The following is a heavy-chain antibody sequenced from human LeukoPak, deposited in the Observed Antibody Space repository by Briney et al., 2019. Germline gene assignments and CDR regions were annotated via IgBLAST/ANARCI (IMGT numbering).Heavy chain of an antibody. J-gene: IGHJ4*02. CDR1: GGSSSSYY. CDR3: ARGLVYSIPFDY. Sequence: KTSETLSLTCTVSGGSSSSYYWSWIRQPAGQGLEWIGRIYTSGSTNYNPSLQRGVIMSVDTSKSQFSLKLSSVTSADTAVYYCARGLVYSIPFDYWGQGTLVTVSS. CDR2: IYTSGST. D-gene: IGHD2-15*01. V-gene: IGHV4-4*07.